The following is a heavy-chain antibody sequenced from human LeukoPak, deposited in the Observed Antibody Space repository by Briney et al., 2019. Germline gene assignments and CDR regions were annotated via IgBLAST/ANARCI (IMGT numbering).Heavy chain of an antibody. Sequence: PSETLSLTCTVSGGSISSYYWGWIRQPPGKGLEWIGSIYYSGSTYYNPSLKSRVTISVDTSKNQFSLKLSSVTAADTAVYYCARVSPPAATYYYGMDVWGQGTTVTVSS. J-gene: IGHJ6*02. CDR2: IYYSGST. V-gene: IGHV4-39*07. CDR1: GGSISSYY. D-gene: IGHD2-2*01. CDR3: ARVSPPAATYYYGMDV.